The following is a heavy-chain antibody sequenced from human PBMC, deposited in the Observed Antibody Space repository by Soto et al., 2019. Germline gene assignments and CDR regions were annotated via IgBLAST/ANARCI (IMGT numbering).Heavy chain of an antibody. J-gene: IGHJ6*02. CDR2: IISNGGST. V-gene: IGHV3-64D*06. CDR3: VKDSGSYCSGGSCYLYYYYYYGMDV. D-gene: IGHD2-15*01. Sequence: PXGSLRLSCSASGFTFSSYAMHWVRQAPGKGLEYVSAIISNGGSTYYADSVKGRFTISRDNSKNTLYLQMSSLRAEDTAVYYCVKDSGSYCSGGSCYLYYYYYYGMDVWGQGTTVTVSS. CDR1: GFTFSSYA.